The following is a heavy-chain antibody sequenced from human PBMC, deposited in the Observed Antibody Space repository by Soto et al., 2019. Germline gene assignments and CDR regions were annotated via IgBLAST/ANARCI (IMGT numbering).Heavy chain of an antibody. CDR2: IYPGDSDT. CDR3: ARSPMVTYYDSSGSLDY. CDR1: GYSFTSYW. J-gene: IGHJ4*02. D-gene: IGHD3-22*01. Sequence: PGESLKISCKGSGYSFTSYWIGWVRQMPGKGLEWMGIIYPGDSDTRYSPSFQGQVTIPADKSISTAYLQWSSLKASDTAMYYCARSPMVTYYDSSGSLDYWGQGTLVTVSS. V-gene: IGHV5-51*01.